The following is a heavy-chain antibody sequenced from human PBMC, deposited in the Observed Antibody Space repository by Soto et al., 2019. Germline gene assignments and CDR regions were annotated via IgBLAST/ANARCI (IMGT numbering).Heavy chain of an antibody. J-gene: IGHJ5*02. D-gene: IGHD3-16*02. CDR2: INWNGGST. Sequence: GGSLRLSCAASGFTFYDYGMSWVRQAPGKGLECVSGINWNGGSTSYADSVKGRFTISRDNAQNSLYLQMNTLRAEDTALYYCARDISLLPQGWFDPWGQGTLVTVSS. CDR3: ARDISLLPQGWFDP. V-gene: IGHV3-20*04. CDR1: GFTFYDYG.